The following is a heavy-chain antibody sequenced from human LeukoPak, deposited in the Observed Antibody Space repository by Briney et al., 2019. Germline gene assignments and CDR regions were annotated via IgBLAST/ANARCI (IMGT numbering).Heavy chain of an antibody. Sequence: GGSLRLSCAASGFTFSNHWMTWVRQAPGKGLEWVANIKQDGSDKNHADSVKGRFTISRDNAKNSLYLQMNSLRAEDTAVYYCAMDSGLDYWGQGTLVTVSS. D-gene: IGHD6-19*01. CDR2: IKQDGSDK. CDR3: AMDSGLDY. V-gene: IGHV3-7*04. J-gene: IGHJ4*02. CDR1: GFTFSNHW.